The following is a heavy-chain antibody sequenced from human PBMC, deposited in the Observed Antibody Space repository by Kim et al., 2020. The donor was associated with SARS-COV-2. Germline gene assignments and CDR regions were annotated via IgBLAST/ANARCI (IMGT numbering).Heavy chain of an antibody. Sequence: SQTLSLTCAISGDSVSSNSAAWNWIRQSPSRGLEWLGRTYYRSKWYNDYAVSVKSRITINPDTSKNQFSLQLNSVTPEDTAVYYCARDVFLGEPGTFVWWERKQAGAFDIWGQGTMVTVSS. V-gene: IGHV6-1*01. CDR1: GDSVSSNSAA. CDR2: TYYRSKWYN. J-gene: IGHJ3*02. D-gene: IGHD2-15*01. CDR3: ARDVFLGEPGTFVWWERKQAGAFDI.